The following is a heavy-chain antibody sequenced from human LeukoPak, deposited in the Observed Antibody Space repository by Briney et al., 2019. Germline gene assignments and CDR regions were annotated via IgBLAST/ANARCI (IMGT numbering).Heavy chain of an antibody. CDR3: ASQDYYDYVWGSYPFDY. J-gene: IGHJ4*02. D-gene: IGHD3-16*02. V-gene: IGHV4-39*01. CDR1: GGSVSSGSYY. Sequence: PSETLSLTCTVSGGSVSSGSYYWSWIRQPPGKGLEWIGYIYYSGSTYYNPSLKSRVTISVDTSKNQFSLKLSSVTAADTAVYYCASQDYYDYVWGSYPFDYWGQGTLVTVSS. CDR2: IYYSGST.